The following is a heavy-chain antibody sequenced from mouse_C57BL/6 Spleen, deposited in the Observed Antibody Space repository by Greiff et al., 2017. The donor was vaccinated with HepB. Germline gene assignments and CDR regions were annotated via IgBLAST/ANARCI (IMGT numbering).Heavy chain of an antibody. J-gene: IGHJ4*01. CDR2: IYPGSGNT. CDR3: ARSHYYGSSYYYAMDY. Sequence: QVQLKESGAELVRPGASVKLSCKASGYTFTDYYINWVKQRPGQGLEWIARIYPGSGNTYYNEKFKGKATLTAEKSSSTAYMQLSSLTSEDSAVYFCARSHYYGSSYYYAMDYWGQGTSVTVSS. CDR1: GYTFTDYY. V-gene: IGHV1-76*01. D-gene: IGHD1-1*01.